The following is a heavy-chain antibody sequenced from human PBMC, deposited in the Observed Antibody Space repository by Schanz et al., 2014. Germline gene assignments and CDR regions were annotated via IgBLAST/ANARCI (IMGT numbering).Heavy chain of an antibody. Sequence: EVQLVESGGGLVQPGGSLRLSCAVSGFRFKTYEMNWVRQVRGKGLEWVSSISPSGDTHYLASVKGRFTISRENAKSSLYLQMDHLRVKDTAAYYCAGAAVGFIVDAFDLWGRGTMVIVSS. CDR3: AGAAVGFIVDAFDL. D-gene: IGHD6-19*01. V-gene: IGHV3-13*01. CDR2: ISPSGDT. CDR1: GFRFKTYE. J-gene: IGHJ3*01.